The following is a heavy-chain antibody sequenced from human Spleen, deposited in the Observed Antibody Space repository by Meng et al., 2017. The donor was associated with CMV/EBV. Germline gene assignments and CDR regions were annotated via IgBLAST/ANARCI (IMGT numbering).Heavy chain of an antibody. V-gene: IGHV1-69*10. CDR2: IIPILGIA. Sequence: SVKVSCKASGGTFSSYAISWVRQAPGQGLEWTGGIIPILGIANYAQKFQGRVTITADKSTSTAYMELSSLRSEDTAVYYCARDRVTIFGVVITYYYYGMDVWGQGTTVTVSS. CDR3: ARDRVTIFGVVITYYYYGMDV. J-gene: IGHJ6*02. D-gene: IGHD3-3*01. CDR1: GGTFSSYA.